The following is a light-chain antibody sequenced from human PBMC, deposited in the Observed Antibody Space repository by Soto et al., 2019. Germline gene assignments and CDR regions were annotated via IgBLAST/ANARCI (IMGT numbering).Light chain of an antibody. CDR2: AAS. V-gene: IGKV1-9*01. CDR1: QGISSY. CDR3: QQLNSYPPVT. Sequence: IQLTQSPSSLSASVGDRVTITCRASQGISSYLAWYQQKPGKAPKLLIYAASTLQSGVPSRFSGSGSGTEFTLTTSSLQPEDFATYYCQQLNSYPPVTFGPGTKVDIK. J-gene: IGKJ3*01.